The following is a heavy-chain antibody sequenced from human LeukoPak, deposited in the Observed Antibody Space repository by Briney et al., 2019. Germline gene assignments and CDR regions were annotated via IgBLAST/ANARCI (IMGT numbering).Heavy chain of an antibody. CDR1: GYTFTGYH. CDR2: INPNSGDT. D-gene: IGHD5-24*01. J-gene: IGHJ3*02. Sequence: ASVKVSCKASGYTFTGYHMHWVRQAPGQGLEWMGRINPNSGDTNYAQKFQGRVTMTRDTSISTAYMELSRLRSDDTAVYYCARDRSREMATKNDAFDIWGQGTMVTVSS. CDR3: ARDRSREMATKNDAFDI. V-gene: IGHV1-2*06.